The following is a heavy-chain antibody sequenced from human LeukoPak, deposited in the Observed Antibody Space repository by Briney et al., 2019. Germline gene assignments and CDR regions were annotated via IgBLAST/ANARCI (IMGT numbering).Heavy chain of an antibody. Sequence: ASVKVSCKASGYTFTGYYMHWARPAPGQGLEWMGWINPNSGGTNYAQKFQGRVTMTRDTSISTAYMELSRLRSDDTAVYYCARDLGSRIAAAGLDYWGQGTLVTVSS. D-gene: IGHD6-13*01. CDR3: ARDLGSRIAAAGLDY. CDR1: GYTFTGYY. V-gene: IGHV1-2*02. J-gene: IGHJ4*02. CDR2: INPNSGGT.